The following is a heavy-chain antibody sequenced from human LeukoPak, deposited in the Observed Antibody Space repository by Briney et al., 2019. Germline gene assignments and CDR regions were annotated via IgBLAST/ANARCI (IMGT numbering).Heavy chain of an antibody. Sequence: RASVKASCKASGYTFTSYGISWVRQAPGQGLEWMGWISAYNGNTNYAQKLQGRVTMTTDTSTSTAYMELRSLRSDDTAVYYCTRETSSRYFDYWGQGTLVTVSS. CDR2: ISAYNGNT. J-gene: IGHJ4*02. CDR1: GYTFTSYG. CDR3: TRETSSRYFDY. V-gene: IGHV1-18*01.